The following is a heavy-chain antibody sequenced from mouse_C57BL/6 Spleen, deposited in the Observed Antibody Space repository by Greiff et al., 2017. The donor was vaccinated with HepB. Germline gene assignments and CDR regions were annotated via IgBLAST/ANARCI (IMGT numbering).Heavy chain of an antibody. V-gene: IGHV1-39*01. D-gene: IGHD3-2*02. Sequence: VQLQQSGPELVKPGASVKISCKASGYSFTDYNMNWVKQSNGKSLEWIGVINPNYGTTSYNQKFKGKATLTVDQSSSTAYMQLNSLTSEDSAVYYCARRGWTAQAKRDYYAMDYWGQGTSVTVSS. CDR1: GYSFTDYN. CDR3: ARRGWTAQAKRDYYAMDY. CDR2: INPNYGTT. J-gene: IGHJ4*01.